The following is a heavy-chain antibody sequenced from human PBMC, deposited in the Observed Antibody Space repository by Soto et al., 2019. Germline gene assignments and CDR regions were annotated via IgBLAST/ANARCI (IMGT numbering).Heavy chain of an antibody. D-gene: IGHD3-16*02. CDR1: GFTFSSYS. J-gene: IGHJ4*02. V-gene: IGHV3-21*01. Sequence: GSLRLSCAASGFTFSSYSMNWVRQAPGKGLEWVSSISSSSSYIYYADSVKGRFTISRDNAKNSLYLQMNSLRAEDTAVYYCARFRHDYIWGSYRYNDYWGQGTLVTVSS. CDR2: ISSSSSYI. CDR3: ARFRHDYIWGSYRYNDY.